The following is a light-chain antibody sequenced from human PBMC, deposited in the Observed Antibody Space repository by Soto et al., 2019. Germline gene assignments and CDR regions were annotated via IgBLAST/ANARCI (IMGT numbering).Light chain of an antibody. J-gene: IGKJ5*01. CDR2: DAS. Sequence: EVVLTPSPGTLALSPGDRGTLSCMASQSVSSSHLAWYQQKPGKAPRLLIYDASSRATGIPDRFSGVGSGTDFTLTISRLEPEDFAIYYCQQYGSSPITFAQGPRLEIK. CDR3: QQYGSSPIT. CDR1: QSVSSSH. V-gene: IGKV3-20*01.